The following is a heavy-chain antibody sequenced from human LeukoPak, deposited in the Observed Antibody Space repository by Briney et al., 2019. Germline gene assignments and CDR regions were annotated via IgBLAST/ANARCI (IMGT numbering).Heavy chain of an antibody. CDR1: GFTFSSYG. CDR2: IWYGGSNK. Sequence: PGGSLRLSCAASGFTFSSYGMHWVRQAPGKGLEWVAVIWYGGSNKYYADSVKGRFTISRDNSKNTLYLQMNSLRAEDTAVYYCAKGSDPGLYFDYWGQGTLVTVSS. V-gene: IGHV3-30*02. D-gene: IGHD1-26*01. CDR3: AKGSDPGLYFDY. J-gene: IGHJ4*02.